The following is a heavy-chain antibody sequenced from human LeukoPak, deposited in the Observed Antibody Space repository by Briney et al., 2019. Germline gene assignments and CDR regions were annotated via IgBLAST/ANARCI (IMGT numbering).Heavy chain of an antibody. J-gene: IGHJ1*01. D-gene: IGHD2-8*01. CDR2: ISGSGGST. Sequence: PGGSLRLSCAASGFTFTSYALSWVRQAPGKGLEWVSSISGSGGSTYYAASVQGRFTISRDNSKNTLYLQMNSLRAEDTAVYYCAKDLPNPGTSRHFQYWGQGTLVTVSS. V-gene: IGHV3-23*01. CDR1: GFTFTSYA. CDR3: AKDLPNPGTSRHFQY.